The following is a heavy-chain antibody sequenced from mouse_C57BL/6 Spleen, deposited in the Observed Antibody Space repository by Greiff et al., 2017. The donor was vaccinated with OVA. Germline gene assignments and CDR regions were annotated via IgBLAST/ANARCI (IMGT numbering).Heavy chain of an antibody. CDR1: GYTFTDYY. D-gene: IGHD1-1*01. CDR3: AREDYYGSSSSWYVDV. Sequence: QVQLQQSGAELVRPGASVKLSCKASGYTFTDYYINWVKQRPGQGLEWIARIYPGSGNTYYNEKFKGKATLTAEKSSSTAYMQLSSLTSEDSAVYCGAREDYYGSSSSWYVDVWGTGTTVTVSS. CDR2: IYPGSGNT. V-gene: IGHV1-76*01. J-gene: IGHJ1*03.